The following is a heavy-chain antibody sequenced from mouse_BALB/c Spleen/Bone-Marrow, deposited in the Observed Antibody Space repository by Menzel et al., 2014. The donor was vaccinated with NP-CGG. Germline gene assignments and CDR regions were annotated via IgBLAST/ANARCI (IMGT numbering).Heavy chain of an antibody. CDR2: IDPANGNT. V-gene: IGHV14-3*02. J-gene: IGHJ4*01. Sequence: EVKLMESGAELVKPGASVKLSCTASGFNIKDTYMHWVKQRPEQGLEWIGRIDPANGNTKYDPKFQGKATITADTSSNTAYLQLSSLTSEDTAVYYCAKYGGLRYAMDYWDQGTSATVSS. D-gene: IGHD2-4*01. CDR1: GFNIKDTY. CDR3: AKYGGLRYAMDY.